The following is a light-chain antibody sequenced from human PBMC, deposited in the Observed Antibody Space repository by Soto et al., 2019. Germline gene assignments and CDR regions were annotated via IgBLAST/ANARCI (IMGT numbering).Light chain of an antibody. Sequence: QSALNQPASVSGSPGQSITISCTGTSSEVGGYNYVSWYQQHPGKAPKLMIYDVSKRPSWVSNRFSGSKSGNTASLTISGLHAEDEADYYCRSYTRSIAVVFGGAPKVTVL. V-gene: IGLV2-14*01. CDR2: DVS. CDR1: SSEVGGYNY. CDR3: RSYTRSIAVV. J-gene: IGLJ2*01.